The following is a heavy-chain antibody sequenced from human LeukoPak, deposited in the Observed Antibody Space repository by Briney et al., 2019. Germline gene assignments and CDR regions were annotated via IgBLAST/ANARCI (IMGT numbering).Heavy chain of an antibody. CDR1: GFTFSSYA. Sequence: GGSLRLSCSVSGFTFSSYAMHWVRQAPGKGLEYVSVIRSDGVDVYYTDSVKGRFTISRDNSKNTLYLQMSSLRPEDTAVYYCAGGRGSYGLWDSWGQGTLVTVSS. CDR3: AGGRGSYGLWDS. J-gene: IGHJ4*02. D-gene: IGHD1-26*01. CDR2: IRSDGVDV. V-gene: IGHV3-64D*06.